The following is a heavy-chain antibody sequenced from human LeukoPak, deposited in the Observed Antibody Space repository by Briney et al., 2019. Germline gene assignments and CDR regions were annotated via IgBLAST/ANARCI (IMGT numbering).Heavy chain of an antibody. CDR1: GYTFTGYY. CDR2: INPNSGGT. D-gene: IGHD3-22*01. CDR3: ARDKMYYYDSSGYWKDYYYYYMDV. V-gene: IGHV1-2*02. J-gene: IGHJ6*03. Sequence: ASVKVSCKASGYTFTGYYMHWVRQAPGQGLEWMGWINPNSGGTNYAQKFQGSVTMTRDTSISTAYMELSRLRSDDTAVYYCARDKMYYYDSSGYWKDYYYYYMDVWGKGTTVTVSS.